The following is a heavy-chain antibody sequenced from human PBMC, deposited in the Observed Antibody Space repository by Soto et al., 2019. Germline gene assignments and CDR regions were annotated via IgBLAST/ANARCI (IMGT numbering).Heavy chain of an antibody. CDR1: GGSISSSSYY. J-gene: IGHJ4*02. Sequence: SETLSLTCTVSGGSISSSSYYWGWIRQPPGKGLEWIGSIYYSGSTYYNPSLKSRVTISVDTSKNQSSLKLSSVTAADTAVYYCARHYTVTTTSYFDYWGQGXLVTVSS. V-gene: IGHV4-39*01. CDR3: ARHYTVTTTSYFDY. CDR2: IYYSGST. D-gene: IGHD4-17*01.